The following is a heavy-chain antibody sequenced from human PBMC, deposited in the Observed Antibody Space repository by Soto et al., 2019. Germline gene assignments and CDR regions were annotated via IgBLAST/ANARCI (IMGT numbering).Heavy chain of an antibody. Sequence: SETLSLTCTVSGGSISSGGYYWSWIRQHPGKGLEWIGYIYYSGSTYYNPSLKSRVTISVDTSKNQFSLKLSSVTAADTAVYYCARAVAAAGTGYYYGMDVWGQGTTVTVSS. D-gene: IGHD6-13*01. CDR3: ARAVAAAGTGYYYGMDV. CDR1: GGSISSGGYY. CDR2: IYYSGST. V-gene: IGHV4-31*03. J-gene: IGHJ6*02.